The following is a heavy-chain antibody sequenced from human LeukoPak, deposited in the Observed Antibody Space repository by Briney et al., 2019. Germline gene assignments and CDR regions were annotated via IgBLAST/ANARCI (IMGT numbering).Heavy chain of an antibody. V-gene: IGHV4-4*07. Sequence: SETLSLTCTVSGGSISSYHWSWIRQPAGKGLEWIGRIYTSGSTNYNPSLKSRVTMSVDTSKNQFSLKLSSVTAADTAVYYCARDLIYGDYVTDAFDIWGQGTMVTVSS. CDR2: IYTSGST. D-gene: IGHD4-17*01. CDR1: GGSISSYH. CDR3: ARDLIYGDYVTDAFDI. J-gene: IGHJ3*02.